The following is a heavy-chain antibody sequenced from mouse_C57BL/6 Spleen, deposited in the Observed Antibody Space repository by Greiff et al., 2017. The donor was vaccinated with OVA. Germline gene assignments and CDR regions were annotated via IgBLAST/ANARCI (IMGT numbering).Heavy chain of an antibody. J-gene: IGHJ2*01. CDR1: GFTFSSYA. D-gene: IGHD4-1*01. Sequence: EVKLVESGGGLVKPGGSLKLSCAASGFTFSSYAMYWVRQTPEKRLEWVATISDGGSYTYYPDNVKGRFTISRDNAKNNLYLQMSHLKSEDTAMYYCAREDWAYYIDYWGQGTTLTVSS. CDR3: AREDWAYYIDY. CDR2: ISDGGSYT. V-gene: IGHV5-4*01.